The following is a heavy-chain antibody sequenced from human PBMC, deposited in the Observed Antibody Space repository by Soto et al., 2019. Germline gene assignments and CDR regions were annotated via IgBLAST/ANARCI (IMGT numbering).Heavy chain of an antibody. J-gene: IGHJ5*02. CDR1: EFTFGSHA. Sequence: PGGSLRLPWAALEFTFGSHAMSWVRQAPGKGLEWVSAISGSGGSTYYADSVKGRFTISRDNSKNTLYLQMNSLRAEDTAVYYCAKDGRHSFIVVVPAAIGGPLNWFDPWGQGTLVTVSS. V-gene: IGHV3-23*01. D-gene: IGHD2-2*02. CDR2: ISGSGGST. CDR3: AKDGRHSFIVVVPAAIGGPLNWFDP.